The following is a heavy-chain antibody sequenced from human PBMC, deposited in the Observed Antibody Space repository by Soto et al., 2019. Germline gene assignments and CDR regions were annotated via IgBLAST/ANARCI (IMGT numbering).Heavy chain of an antibody. Sequence: LRLSCAASGFTFNNYAMAWVRQAPGQGLEWVSVISGSGGSTHYADSVQGRFSISRDNSKNSVYVQMNSLGVEDTALYYCAKVIVVIAAAGDYFDSWGQGTLVTVSS. D-gene: IGHD2-15*01. CDR1: GFTFNNYA. CDR3: AKVIVVIAAAGDYFDS. V-gene: IGHV3-23*01. CDR2: ISGSGGST. J-gene: IGHJ4*02.